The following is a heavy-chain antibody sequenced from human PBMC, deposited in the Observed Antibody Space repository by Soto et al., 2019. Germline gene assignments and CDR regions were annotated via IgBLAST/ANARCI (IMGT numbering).Heavy chain of an antibody. CDR1: GYTFTSYG. J-gene: IGHJ5*02. V-gene: IGHV1-18*04. CDR2: ISSYNGNT. D-gene: IGHD2-2*01. CDR3: ARGPRYCSTTTCFSGVTWFDP. Sequence: SVKVSCKASGYTFTSYGISWVRQAPGQGLEWMGWISSYNGNTNYAQKVQGRVTLTTDTSTSTTYMELRRLRSDDTAVYYCARGPRYCSTTTCFSGVTWFDPWGQGSLVTVSS.